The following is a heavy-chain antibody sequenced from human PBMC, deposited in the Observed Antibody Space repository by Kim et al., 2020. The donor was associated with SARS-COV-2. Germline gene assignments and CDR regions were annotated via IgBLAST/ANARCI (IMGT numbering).Heavy chain of an antibody. CDR2: ISSSSSYI. D-gene: IGHD3-10*01. Sequence: GGSLRLSCAASGFTFSSYSMNWVRQAPGKGLELVSSISSSSSYIYYADSVKGRFTISRDNAKNSLYLQMNSLRAEDTAVYYCARDRGVGGSGSYYSYYYYGMDVWGQGTTVTVSS. J-gene: IGHJ6*02. CDR1: GFTFSSYS. V-gene: IGHV3-21*01. CDR3: ARDRGVGGSGSYYSYYYYGMDV.